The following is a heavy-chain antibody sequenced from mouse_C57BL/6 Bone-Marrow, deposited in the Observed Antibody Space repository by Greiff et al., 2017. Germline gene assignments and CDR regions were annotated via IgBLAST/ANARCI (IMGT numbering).Heavy chain of an antibody. CDR2: IYPGNSDT. CDR3: TGDYEYDGYYFDY. CDR1: GYTFTSYW. D-gene: IGHD2-4*01. Sequence: EVKVVESGTVLARPGASVKMSCKTSGYTFTSYWMHWVKQRPGQGLEWIGAIYPGNSDTSYNQKFKGKAKLTAVTSASTAYMELSSLTNEDSAVYYCTGDYEYDGYYFDYWGQGTTLTVSS. V-gene: IGHV1-5*01. J-gene: IGHJ2*01.